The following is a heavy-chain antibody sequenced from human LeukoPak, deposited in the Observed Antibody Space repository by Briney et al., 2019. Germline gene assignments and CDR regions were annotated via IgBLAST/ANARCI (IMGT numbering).Heavy chain of an antibody. V-gene: IGHV3-23*01. J-gene: IGHJ4*02. CDR1: GFTFSSYA. D-gene: IGHD6-19*01. CDR3: AKALGAVAGTLDY. Sequence: GGSLRLSWAASGFTFSSYAMSWVRQAPGKGLEWVSDISTSGGSTNYADSAKGRFTISRDNSKNTLYIQMNSLRAEDTAVYYCAKALGAVAGTLDYWGQGTLVTVSS. CDR2: ISTSGGST.